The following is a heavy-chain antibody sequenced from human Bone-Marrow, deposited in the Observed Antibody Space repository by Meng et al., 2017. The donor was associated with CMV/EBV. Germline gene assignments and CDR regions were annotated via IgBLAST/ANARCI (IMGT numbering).Heavy chain of an antibody. V-gene: IGHV3-11*01. D-gene: IGHD6-13*01. Sequence: SCAASGVTFSDYYMSWIRQAPGKGLEWVSYISSSGSTIYYADSVKGRFTISRDNAKNSLYLQMNSLRAEDTAVYYCARGHYSSSWVDYWGQGTLVTVSS. CDR3: ARGHYSSSWVDY. CDR1: GVTFSDYY. J-gene: IGHJ4*02. CDR2: ISSSGSTI.